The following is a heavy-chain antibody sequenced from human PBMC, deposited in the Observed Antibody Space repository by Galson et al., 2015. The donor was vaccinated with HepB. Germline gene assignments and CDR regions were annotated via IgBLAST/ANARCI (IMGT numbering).Heavy chain of an antibody. Sequence: APGKGLEWVAVISYDGSYEYHADSVKGRFTISRGNSKNTLYLQMSSLRADDTAVYYCVRDGIVLMVYDKLQYWGQGTLVTVSS. J-gene: IGHJ4*02. V-gene: IGHV3-30*04. D-gene: IGHD2-8*01. CDR2: ISYDGSYE. CDR3: VRDGIVLMVYDKLQY.